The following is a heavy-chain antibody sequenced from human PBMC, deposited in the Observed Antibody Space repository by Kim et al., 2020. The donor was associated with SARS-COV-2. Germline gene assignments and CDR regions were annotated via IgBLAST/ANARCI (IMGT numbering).Heavy chain of an antibody. V-gene: IGHV4-34*01. CDR1: GGSFSGYY. J-gene: IGHJ5*02. CDR3: ARGQGVLRYFDWPWFDP. D-gene: IGHD3-9*01. Sequence: SETLSLTCAVYGGSFSGYYWSWIRQPPGKGLEWIGEINHSGSTNYNPSLKSRVTISVDTSKNQFSLKLSSVTAADTAVYYCARGQGVLRYFDWPWFDPWGQGTLVTVSS. CDR2: INHSGST.